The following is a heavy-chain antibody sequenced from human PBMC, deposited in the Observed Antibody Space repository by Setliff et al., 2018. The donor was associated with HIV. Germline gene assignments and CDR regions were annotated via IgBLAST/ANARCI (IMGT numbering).Heavy chain of an antibody. CDR2: VNTNNDKT. V-gene: IGHV1-18*01. Sequence: ASVKVSCKASGYTFTNFGITWVRQVPGQGLEWMGWVNTNNDKTNYAQKLQGRVTMTTDRSTKTAYLDLGSLRPDDTAAYYCARDLYTSGWPNWFDPWGPGTLVTVSS. CDR1: GYTFTNFG. J-gene: IGHJ5*02. D-gene: IGHD6-19*01. CDR3: ARDLYTSGWPNWFDP.